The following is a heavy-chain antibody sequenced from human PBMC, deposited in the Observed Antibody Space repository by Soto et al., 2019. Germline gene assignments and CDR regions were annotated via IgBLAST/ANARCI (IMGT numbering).Heavy chain of an antibody. CDR3: ARGVRNYYGTDV. D-gene: IGHD3-10*01. J-gene: IGHJ6*02. CDR2: VKTDGTTA. CDR1: GFIFNNYW. Sequence: SLRLSCAASGFIFNNYWMHWVRQAPGKGLEWVSRVKTDGTTANYADFVKGRFTISRDNAKNTVYLQLSSLRAEDTAVYYCARGVRNYYGTDVWGQGTTVTVSS. V-gene: IGHV3-74*01.